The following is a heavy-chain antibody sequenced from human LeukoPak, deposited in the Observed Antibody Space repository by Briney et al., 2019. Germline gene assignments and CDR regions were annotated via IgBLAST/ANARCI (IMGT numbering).Heavy chain of an antibody. V-gene: IGHV1-2*06. J-gene: IGHJ4*02. Sequence: ASVKVSCKASGYTLTGYHIHWVRPAPGPGLEWMGRINPYSGDTNFAQKFQGRVTMTRGTSITTAYMDLSSLTPDDTAVYFCARDQGSLTRSWYTGYWGQGTQVTVSS. CDR1: GYTLTGYH. D-gene: IGHD6-13*01. CDR2: INPYSGDT. CDR3: ARDQGSLTRSWYTGY.